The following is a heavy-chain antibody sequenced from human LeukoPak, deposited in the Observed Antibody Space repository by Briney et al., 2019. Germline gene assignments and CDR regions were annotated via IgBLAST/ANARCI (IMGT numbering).Heavy chain of an antibody. Sequence: SETLSLTCTVSGTSITSYHWSWIRQPPGEGLEWIGSYSGSTNYNPSLKSRVTISVDTSKNQFSLKLSSVTAADTAVYYCARHEAWFDPWGQGTLVTVSS. CDR1: GTSITSYH. CDR3: ARHEAWFDP. J-gene: IGHJ5*02. V-gene: IGHV4-59*08. CDR2: YSGST.